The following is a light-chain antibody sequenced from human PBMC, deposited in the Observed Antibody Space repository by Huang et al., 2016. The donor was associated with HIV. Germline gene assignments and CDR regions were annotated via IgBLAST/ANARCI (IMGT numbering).Light chain of an antibody. CDR3: QQTYSTIT. J-gene: IGKJ5*01. V-gene: IGKV1-39*01. CDR2: AAS. CDR1: QSINTY. Sequence: DIQMTQSPSSLSASVGDRVTITCRKSQSINTYLNWYQQKPGKAPILLIYAASSLQSGVPSRFRGSGSGTDFALTISSLQPEDFATYYCQQTYSTITFGQGTRLEIK.